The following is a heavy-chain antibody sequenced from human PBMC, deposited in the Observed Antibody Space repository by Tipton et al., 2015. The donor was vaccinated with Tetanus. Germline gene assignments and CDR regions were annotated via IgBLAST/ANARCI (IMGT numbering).Heavy chain of an antibody. D-gene: IGHD2-15*01. CDR1: GFTFSTTK. J-gene: IGHJ3*01. CDR2: ISASGRNT. V-gene: IGHV3-23*01. Sequence: SLRLSCGVSGFTFSTTKMNWVRQAPGRGLEWVSAISASGRNTYYADSVKGRFTSSRDNSKNIHYLEMSSLRAEDTAVYYCARGRGRGAFDLWGQGTMVTVSS. CDR3: ARGRGRGAFDL.